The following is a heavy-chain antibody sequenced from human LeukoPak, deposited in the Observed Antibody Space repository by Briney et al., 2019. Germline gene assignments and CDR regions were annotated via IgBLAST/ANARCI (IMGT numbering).Heavy chain of an antibody. V-gene: IGHV4-34*01. J-gene: IGHJ6*03. D-gene: IGHD3-10*01. CDR3: VRRVKVSYVGWLGEDKHYYYMDV. Sequence: SETLSLTCAVYGGSFSGYYWSWIRQPPGKGLEWIGDINHSGSTNYNTSLKSRVIIAVDTSKNQFSLKLNSVIAADTAVYYCVRRVKVSYVGWLGEDKHYYYMDVWGKGTTVIVSS. CDR1: GGSFSGYY. CDR2: INHSGST.